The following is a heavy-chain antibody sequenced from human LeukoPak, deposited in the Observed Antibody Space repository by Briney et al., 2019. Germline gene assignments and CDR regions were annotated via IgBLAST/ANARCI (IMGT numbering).Heavy chain of an antibody. J-gene: IGHJ5*02. CDR3: AKGPYGSTTSCYTMGCFDP. D-gene: IGHD2-2*02. Sequence: GGSLRLSCAASGFTFSTYAMSWVRQAPGKGLEWVSSISGSSGSTYYADSVKGRFTISRDNSKNTLYLQMDSLRTEDTAVYYCAKGPYGSTTSCYTMGCFDPWGQGTLVTVSS. CDR1: GFTFSTYA. CDR2: ISGSSGST. V-gene: IGHV3-23*01.